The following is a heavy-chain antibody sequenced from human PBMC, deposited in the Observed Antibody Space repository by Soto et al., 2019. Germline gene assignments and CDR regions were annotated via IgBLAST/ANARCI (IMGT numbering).Heavy chain of an antibody. Sequence: QVQLVESGGGVVQPGGSLRLSCAASGFTFSSYGVHWVRQAPGKGLEWVAVISNDGIKKNYGESAKGRVTISRDNSKNTMYLQMNSLRTEDTAVYYCAKSPQWVAKGGMDVWGQGTTVTVSS. D-gene: IGHD1-26*01. CDR1: GFTFSSYG. V-gene: IGHV3-30*18. CDR3: AKSPQWVAKGGMDV. J-gene: IGHJ6*02. CDR2: ISNDGIKK.